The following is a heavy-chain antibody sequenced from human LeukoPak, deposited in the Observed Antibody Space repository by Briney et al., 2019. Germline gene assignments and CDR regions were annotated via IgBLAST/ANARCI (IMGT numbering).Heavy chain of an antibody. CDR1: GGSISSYY. CDR3: ARDLVQTTSVLLWFGEKDYYYGMDV. Sequence: SETLSLTCTVSGGSISSYYWSWIRQPAGKGLEWIGRIYTSGSTNYNPSLKSRVTMSVDTSKNRFSLKLSSVTAADTAVYYCARDLVQTTSVLLWFGEKDYYYGMDVWGQGTTVTVSS. CDR2: IYTSGST. J-gene: IGHJ6*02. D-gene: IGHD3-10*01. V-gene: IGHV4-4*07.